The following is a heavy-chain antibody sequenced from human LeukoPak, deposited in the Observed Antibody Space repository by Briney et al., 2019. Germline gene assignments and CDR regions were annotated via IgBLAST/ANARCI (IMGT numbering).Heavy chain of an antibody. CDR3: ARGGYVDH. CDR2: INHSGST. V-gene: IGHV4-34*01. CDR1: GGSFSGYY. Sequence: SETLSLTCAVYGGSFSGYYWSWIRQPPGKGLEWIGEINHSGSTNYNPSLKSRVTISVDTSKNQFSLKLSSVTAADTAVYYCARGGYVDHWGQGTLVTVSS. J-gene: IGHJ4*02.